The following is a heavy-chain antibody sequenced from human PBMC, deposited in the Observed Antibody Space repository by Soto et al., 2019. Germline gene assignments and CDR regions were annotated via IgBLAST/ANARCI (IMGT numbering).Heavy chain of an antibody. V-gene: IGHV1-69*13. CDR3: ARVGGVGAPPGADF. CDR2: VIPILGQA. J-gene: IGHJ4*02. CDR1: GGIFSSYA. Sequence: GASVKVSCKASGGIFSSYAISWLRQAPGQGLEWMGAVIPILGQAYYAQNFQDRVTITADESTRTAYMDLISLRSDDPAVYFCARVGGVGAPPGADFWGEGTLAGVSS. D-gene: IGHD1-26*01.